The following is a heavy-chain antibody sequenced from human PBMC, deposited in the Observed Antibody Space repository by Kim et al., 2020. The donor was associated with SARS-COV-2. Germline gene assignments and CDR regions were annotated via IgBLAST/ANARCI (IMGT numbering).Heavy chain of an antibody. CDR3: WSQVVGAPVNC. D-gene: IGHD3-22*01. Sequence: WGSLRLSCAASGFIFSDYYSTGIRQAPGKGLEWLSSISCSGSTIYSAASVNGRVTFSRDNYQKSLFMQMSILRADDTAFYYCWSQVVGAPVNCWGKVTVV. CDR2: ISCSGSTI. J-gene: IGHJ3*01. CDR1: GFIFSDYY. V-gene: IGHV3-11*01.